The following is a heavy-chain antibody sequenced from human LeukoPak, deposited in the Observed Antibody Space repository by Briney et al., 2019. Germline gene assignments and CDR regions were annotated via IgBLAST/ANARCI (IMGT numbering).Heavy chain of an antibody. V-gene: IGHV3-64*01. Sequence: GGSLRLSCAASGFTFSSYAMHWVRQAPGKGLEYASAISSNGGSTYYANSVKGRFTISRDNSKNTLYLQMGSLRAEDTAVYYCAKDRPYYYDSSGYYDYWGQGTLVTVSS. CDR3: AKDRPYYYDSSGYYDY. CDR2: ISSNGGST. D-gene: IGHD3-22*01. J-gene: IGHJ4*02. CDR1: GFTFSSYA.